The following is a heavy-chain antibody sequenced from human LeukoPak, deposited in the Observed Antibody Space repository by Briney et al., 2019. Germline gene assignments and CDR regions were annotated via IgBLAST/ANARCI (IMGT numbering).Heavy chain of an antibody. CDR2: IYYSGST. Sequence: SETLSLTCTVSGGSISSGGYYWSWIRQHPGKGLEWIGYIYYSGSTYYNPSLKSRVTLSVDTSKNQFSLKLSSVTAADTAVYYCARETTVAVNYGMDVWGQGTTVTVSS. V-gene: IGHV4-31*03. CDR3: ARETTVAVNYGMDV. J-gene: IGHJ6*02. D-gene: IGHD4-23*01. CDR1: GGSISSGGYY.